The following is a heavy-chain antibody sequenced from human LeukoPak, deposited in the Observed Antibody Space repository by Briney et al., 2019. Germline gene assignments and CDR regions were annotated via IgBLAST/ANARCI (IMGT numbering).Heavy chain of an antibody. CDR1: GYIFSNYW. CDR2: IYPGDSET. J-gene: IGHJ4*02. V-gene: IGHV5-51*01. Sequence: GESLKISCKGSGYIFSNYWIGWVRQMPGKGLEWMGIIYPGDSETRYSPSFQGQVAISADQSISTAYLQWSSLNASGTAMYYCANLLYGHYSHYFDYWGQGTLVTVSS. D-gene: IGHD4-17*01. CDR3: ANLLYGHYSHYFDY.